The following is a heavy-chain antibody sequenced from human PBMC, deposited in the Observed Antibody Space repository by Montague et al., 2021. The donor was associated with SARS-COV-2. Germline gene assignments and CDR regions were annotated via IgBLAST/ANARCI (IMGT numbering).Heavy chain of an antibody. V-gene: IGHV3-48*03. CDR2: IRTNAYTT. J-gene: IGHJ3*02. Sequence: SLRLSCAASGFTFSNYDMNWVRQAPGKGPEWVAFIRTNAYTTSYAGSVKGRFTISRDNGKNSLYLQMNSLRVEDTAVYYCTRDYRSIVGDGLDIWGQGTKVTVSS. CDR1: GFTFSNYD. CDR3: TRDYRSIVGDGLDI. D-gene: IGHD3-16*02.